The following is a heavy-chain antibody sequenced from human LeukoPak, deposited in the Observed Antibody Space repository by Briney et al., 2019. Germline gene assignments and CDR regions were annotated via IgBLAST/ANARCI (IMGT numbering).Heavy chain of an antibody. CDR3: ARGKYYDSSGYPEETHYYFDY. CDR2: INHSGST. Sequence: SETLSLTCAVYGGSFSGYYWSWIRQPPGKGLEWIGEINHSGSTNHNPSLKSRVTISVDTSKNQFSLKLSSVTAADTAVYYCARGKYYDSSGYPEETHYYFDYWGQGTLVTVSS. V-gene: IGHV4-34*01. CDR1: GGSFSGYY. D-gene: IGHD3-22*01. J-gene: IGHJ4*02.